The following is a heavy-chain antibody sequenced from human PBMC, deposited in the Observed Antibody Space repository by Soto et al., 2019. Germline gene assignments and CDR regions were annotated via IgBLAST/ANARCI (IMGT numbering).Heavy chain of an antibody. CDR2: LSGSGDST. CDR3: ARLGSGSYYHY. D-gene: IGHD1-26*01. CDR1: GFTFSSYA. Sequence: EVQLLESGGGLVQPGGSLRLSCAASGFTFSSYAMRWVRQAPVKGLEWVSALSGSGDSTYYADSVKGRFTISRDNSKNTLYLQMNSLRAEDPAVYYCARLGSGSYYHYWGQGTLVTVSS. V-gene: IGHV3-23*01. J-gene: IGHJ4*02.